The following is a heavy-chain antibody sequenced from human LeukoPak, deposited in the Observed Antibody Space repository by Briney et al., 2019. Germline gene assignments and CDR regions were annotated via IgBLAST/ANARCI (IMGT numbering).Heavy chain of an antibody. CDR2: IHYSGST. V-gene: IGHV4-59*01. CDR1: GGSISSYY. CDR3: ARAIAAAAPFDY. J-gene: IGHJ4*02. D-gene: IGHD6-13*01. Sequence: SETLSLTCTVSGGSISSYYWSWIRQPPGKGLEWIGYIHYSGSTNYNPSLKSRVAISVDTSKNQSSLKLSSVTAADTAVYYCARAIAAAAPFDYWGQGTLVTVSS.